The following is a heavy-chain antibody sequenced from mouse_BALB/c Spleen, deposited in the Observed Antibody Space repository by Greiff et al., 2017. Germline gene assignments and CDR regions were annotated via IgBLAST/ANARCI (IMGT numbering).Heavy chain of an antibody. V-gene: IGHV2-9-2*01. J-gene: IGHJ3*01. CDR3: AYARGFAY. Sequence: QVQLQQSGPGLVAPSQSLSITCTVSGFSLTSYDISWIRQPPGKGLEWLGVIWTGGGTNYNSAFMSRLSISKDNSKSQVFLKMNSLQTDDTAIYYCAYARGFAYWGQGTLVTVAA. CDR2: IWTGGGT. D-gene: IGHD6-5*01. CDR1: GFSLTSYD.